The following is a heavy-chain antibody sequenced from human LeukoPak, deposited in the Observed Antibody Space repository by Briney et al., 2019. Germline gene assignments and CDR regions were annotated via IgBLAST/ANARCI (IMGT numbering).Heavy chain of an antibody. D-gene: IGHD6-6*01. CDR1: GGSFSGYY. CDR2: INHSGST. V-gene: IGHV4-34*01. CDR3: ARVRGSSSVGDRWVRYYYYYYMDV. Sequence: SETLSLTCAVYGGSFSGYYWSWIRQPPGKGLEWIGEINHSGSTNYNPSLKSRVTISVDTSKNQFSLKLSSVTAADTAVYYCARVRGSSSVGDRWVRYYYYYYMDVWGKGTTVTVSS. J-gene: IGHJ6*03.